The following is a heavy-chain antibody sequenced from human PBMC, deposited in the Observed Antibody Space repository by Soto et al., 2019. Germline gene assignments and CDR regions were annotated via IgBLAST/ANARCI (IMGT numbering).Heavy chain of an antibody. V-gene: IGHV3-48*01. D-gene: IGHD2-2*01. J-gene: IGHJ6*03. CDR2: ISSSSSTI. CDR1: GFTFSSYS. Sequence: EVQLVESGGGLVQPGGSLRLSCAASGFTFSSYSMNWVRQAPAKGLEWVSYISSSSSTIYYADSVKGRFTISRDNAKNSLYLQMNSLRAEDTAVYYCASECSSTSCAVSHYYYYMDVWGKGTTVTVSS. CDR3: ASECSSTSCAVSHYYYYMDV.